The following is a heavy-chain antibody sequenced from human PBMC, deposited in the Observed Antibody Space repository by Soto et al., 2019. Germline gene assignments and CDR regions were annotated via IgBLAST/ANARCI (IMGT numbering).Heavy chain of an antibody. CDR2: IYWNDDQ. J-gene: IGHJ3*02. CDR1: GLSFGTSGVG. D-gene: IGHD4-17*01. V-gene: IGHV2-5*01. Sequence: QITLKESGPTLVKPTQTLTLTCTASGLSFGTSGVGVGWIRQPPGKALEWLALIYWNDDQRYSPSLKSSLTITKDTSKHQVVLTLTNVDPVDTATSYCASMTTVATAAFDIWGQGIMVTVPS. CDR3: ASMTTVATAAFDI.